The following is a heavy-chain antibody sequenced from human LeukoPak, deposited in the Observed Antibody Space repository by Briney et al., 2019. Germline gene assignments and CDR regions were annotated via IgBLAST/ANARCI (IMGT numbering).Heavy chain of an antibody. D-gene: IGHD3-16*01. CDR2: IKTDGRTT. CDR1: GMTFSNHW. Sequence: GGSLRLSCAASGMTFSNHWMHWVRQAPGKGLVWVSLIKTDGRTTIYADSVKVRFTISRDNGKSTLYLQMNSLRAEDTAIYYCTTGPSYGYEWWGQGTVVTVSS. CDR3: TTGPSYGYEW. V-gene: IGHV3-74*01. J-gene: IGHJ4*02.